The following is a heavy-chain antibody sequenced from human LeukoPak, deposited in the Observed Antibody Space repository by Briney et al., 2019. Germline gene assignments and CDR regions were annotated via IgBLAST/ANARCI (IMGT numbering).Heavy chain of an antibody. J-gene: IGHJ4*02. D-gene: IGHD3-10*01. CDR1: GFTFSSYN. V-gene: IGHV3-48*02. CDR3: VRDGSGSDFSLDY. Sequence: GGSLRLSCAASGFTFSSYNMNWVRQAPGKGLEWVSYISSSSSTIYYADSVRGRFTISRDNAKNSVFLQMNSLKDEDTAVYYCVRDGSGSDFSLDYWGQGTLVTVSS. CDR2: ISSSSSTI.